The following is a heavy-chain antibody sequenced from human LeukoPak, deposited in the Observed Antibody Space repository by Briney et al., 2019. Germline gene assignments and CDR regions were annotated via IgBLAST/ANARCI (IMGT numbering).Heavy chain of an antibody. CDR1: GFTFSSYS. V-gene: IGHV3-30-3*01. Sequence: GGSLRLSCAASGFTFSSYSMHWVRQAPGKGLEWVAVISYDGSNKYYADSVKGRFTISRDNSKNTLYLQMNSLRAEDTAVYYCAREVDAFEIWGQGTMVTVSS. J-gene: IGHJ3*02. CDR2: ISYDGSNK. D-gene: IGHD2-2*01. CDR3: AREVDAFEI.